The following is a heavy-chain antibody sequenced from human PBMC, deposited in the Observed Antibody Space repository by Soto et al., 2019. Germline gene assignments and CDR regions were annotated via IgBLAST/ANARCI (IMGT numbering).Heavy chain of an antibody. CDR2: INVDYGNT. Sequence: QVHLVQSGAEVKKPGASVNISCKASGYRFNSYLMFWVRQAPGQRPEWVGWINVDYGNTKYSQNLQGRVTISRDTSAATVDMELSGLTTEDTAVYYCARNRGTYSLDYWRQGTLVTVSS. J-gene: IGHJ4*02. D-gene: IGHD2-15*01. CDR3: ARNRGTYSLDY. CDR1: GYRFNSYL. V-gene: IGHV1-3*01.